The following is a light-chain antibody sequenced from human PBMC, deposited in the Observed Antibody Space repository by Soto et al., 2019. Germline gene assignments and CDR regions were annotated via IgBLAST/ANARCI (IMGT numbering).Light chain of an antibody. V-gene: IGKV3-20*01. CDR2: GAS. CDR1: QSVSSSY. J-gene: IGKJ4*01. Sequence: EIVLTQSPGTLSLSPGERATLSCRASQSVSSSYLAWYQQKPGQAPRLHIYGASSRATGIPDRFSGSGSEADLTFTISRLTPEDSAVYYCHQDDSSPLTFGGGTKVEIK. CDR3: HQDDSSPLT.